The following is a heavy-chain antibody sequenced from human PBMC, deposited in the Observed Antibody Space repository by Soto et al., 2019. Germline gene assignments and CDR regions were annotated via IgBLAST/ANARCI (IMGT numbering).Heavy chain of an antibody. CDR2: INPSGGST. CDR1: GYTFTSYY. CDR3: AIPSLYSGSPGGFYY. J-gene: IGHJ4*02. D-gene: IGHD1-26*01. V-gene: IGHV1-46*01. Sequence: ASVKVSCKASGYTFTSYYMHWVRQAPGQGLEWMGIINPSGGSTSYAQKFQGRVTMTRDTSTSTVYMELSSLRSEDTAVYYCAIPSLYSGSPGGFYYWGQGTLVPVSS.